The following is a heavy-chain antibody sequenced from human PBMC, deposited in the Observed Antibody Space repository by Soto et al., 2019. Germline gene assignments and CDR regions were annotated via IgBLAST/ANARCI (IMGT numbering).Heavy chain of an antibody. CDR2: ISYDGSNK. J-gene: IGHJ4*02. CDR1: GFTFSSYA. Sequence: QVQLVESGGGVVQPGRSLRLSCAASGFTFSSYAMHWVRQAPGKGLEWVAVISYDGSNKYYADSVKGRFTISRDNSKNTLYLQMNSLRAEDTAVYYCARDQKTGLLWFGTHLNYWGQGTLVTVSS. V-gene: IGHV3-30-3*01. CDR3: ARDQKTGLLWFGTHLNY. D-gene: IGHD3-10*01.